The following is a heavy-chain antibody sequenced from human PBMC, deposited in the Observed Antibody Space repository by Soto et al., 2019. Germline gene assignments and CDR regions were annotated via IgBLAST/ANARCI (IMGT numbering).Heavy chain of an antibody. CDR3: ATGLWFGEFQAYYFDY. Sequence: AAVKVSCKPSGYTFTSYGISWVRQAPGQGLEWMGWISAYNGNTNYAQKLQGRVTMTTDPSTSTAYMELSSLRSEDTAVYYCATGLWFGEFQAYYFDYWGQGTLVTVSS. V-gene: IGHV1-18*04. CDR1: GYTFTSYG. J-gene: IGHJ4*02. CDR2: ISAYNGNT. D-gene: IGHD3-10*01.